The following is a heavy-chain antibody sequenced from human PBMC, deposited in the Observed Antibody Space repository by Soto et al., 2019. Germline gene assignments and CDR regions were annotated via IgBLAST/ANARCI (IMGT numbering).Heavy chain of an antibody. V-gene: IGHV3-30*18. CDR3: ANGGVAGYGMDV. D-gene: IGHD6-19*01. CDR2: ISYDGNNK. J-gene: IGHJ6*02. Sequence: QVQLVESGGGVVQPGRSLTLSCAVSGFTFTSMHWVRQAPGKGLEWVAIISYDGNNKYYLDSVKGRFTISRDNYKNTLYLQMTSLRAEDTAVYYCANGGVAGYGMDVWGQGTTVTVSS. CDR1: GFTFTS.